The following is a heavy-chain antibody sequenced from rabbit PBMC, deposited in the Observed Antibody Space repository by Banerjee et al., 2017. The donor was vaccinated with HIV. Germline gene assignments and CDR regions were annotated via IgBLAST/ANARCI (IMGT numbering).Heavy chain of an antibody. V-gene: IGHV1S45*01. CDR1: GFSFSSGYD. CDR3: ARYTYIYGYVAGNL. CDR2: IYAGSSGST. Sequence: QEQLEESGGDLVKPEGSLTLTCTDSGFSFSSGYDMGWVRQAPGKGLEWIACIYAGSSGSTYYASWAKGRFTISKTSSTTVTLQMTSLTAADTATYFCARYTYIYGYVAGNLWGQGTLVTVS. J-gene: IGHJ4*01. D-gene: IGHD6-1*01.